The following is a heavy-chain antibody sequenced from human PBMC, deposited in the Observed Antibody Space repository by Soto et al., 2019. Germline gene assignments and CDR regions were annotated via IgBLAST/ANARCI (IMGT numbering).Heavy chain of an antibody. CDR2: FDPEDGET. Sequence: ASVKVSCKVSGYTLTELSMHWVRQAPGKGLEWMGGFDPEDGETIYAQKFQGRVTMTEDTSTDTAYMELSSQRSVDTAVSYCAAVRLLGYWSSSCCYRGAFDIWGQGTMVTVSS. CDR3: AAVRLLGYWSSSCCYRGAFDI. CDR1: GYTLTELS. V-gene: IGHV1-24*01. J-gene: IGHJ3*02. D-gene: IGHD2-2*02.